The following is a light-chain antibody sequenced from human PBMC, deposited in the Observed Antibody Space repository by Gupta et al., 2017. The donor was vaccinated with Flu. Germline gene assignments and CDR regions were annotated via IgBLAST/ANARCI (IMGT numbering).Light chain of an antibody. J-gene: IGKJ3*01. Sequence: AIHLTQSPSSLSASIGDRVTITCRASQDIRNDLGWYHKKPGKAPKRLIYAAYSLQSGVPSRFTGSASGTDFTLTISSLQPEDFATYYCLQDYDYPFTFGPGTKVDLK. CDR3: LQDYDYPFT. V-gene: IGKV1-6*01. CDR2: AAY. CDR1: QDIRND.